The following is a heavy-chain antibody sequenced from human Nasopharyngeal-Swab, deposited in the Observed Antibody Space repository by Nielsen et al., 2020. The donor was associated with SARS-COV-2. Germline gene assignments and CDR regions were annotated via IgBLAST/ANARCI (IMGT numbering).Heavy chain of an antibody. V-gene: IGHV4-31*02. CDR2: IYYSGST. Sequence: WIRQPPGKGLEWIGYIYYSGSTYYNPSLKSRATISVDTSKNQFSLKLSSVTAADTAAYYCARAAITMIVVVSAFDIWGQGTMVTVSS. CDR3: ARAAITMIVVVSAFDI. J-gene: IGHJ3*02. D-gene: IGHD3-22*01.